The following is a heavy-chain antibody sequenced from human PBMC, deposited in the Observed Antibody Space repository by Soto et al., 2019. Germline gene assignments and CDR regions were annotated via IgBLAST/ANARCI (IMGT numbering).Heavy chain of an antibody. D-gene: IGHD4-4*01. V-gene: IGHV3-30*18. CDR1: GFSFITYG. Sequence: GSLRLSCAASGFSFITYGIHFCRHTACKWLEWVALISNEGRSTYYADSVKGRFTISRDNSRNTLYLQMNSLRTEDTAIYYCANAGSKVSTPFDPWGQGALVTVSS. CDR2: ISNEGRST. J-gene: IGHJ5*02. CDR3: ANAGSKVSTPFDP.